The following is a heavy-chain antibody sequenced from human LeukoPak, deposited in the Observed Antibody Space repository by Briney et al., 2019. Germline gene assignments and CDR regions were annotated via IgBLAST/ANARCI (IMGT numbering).Heavy chain of an antibody. V-gene: IGHV1-8*03. J-gene: IGHJ4*02. D-gene: IGHD2-15*01. CDR1: GGTFSSYD. CDR2: MNPNSGNT. CDR3: ARMKRYCSGGSCPDMFDY. Sequence: GASVKVSCKASGGTFSSYDINWVRQATGQGLEWMGWMNPNSGNTGYAQKFQGRVTITRNTSISTAYMELSSLRSEDTAVYYCARMKRYCSGGSCPDMFDYWGQGTLVTVSS.